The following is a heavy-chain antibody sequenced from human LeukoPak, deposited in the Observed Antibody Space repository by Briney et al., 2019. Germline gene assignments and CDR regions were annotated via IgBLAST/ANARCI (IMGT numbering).Heavy chain of an antibody. Sequence: GGALRLSCAASGLTFRNYQRNWVRQAPAKGQGRDSYIGNIISTTHYADSVRGGLTVSRDNSKNTRYLQMNSLRAEDTGVYFCARYLTEWLQFQDYWGQETLVTVAS. J-gene: IGHJ4*02. V-gene: IGHV3-48*01. CDR2: IGNIISTT. D-gene: IGHD5-24*01. CDR1: GLTFRNYQ. CDR3: ARYLTEWLQFQDY.